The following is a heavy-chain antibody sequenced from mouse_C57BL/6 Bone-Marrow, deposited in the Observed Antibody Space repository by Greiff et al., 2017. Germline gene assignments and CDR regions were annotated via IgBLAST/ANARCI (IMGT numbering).Heavy chain of an antibody. Sequence: VMLVESGPGLVAPSQSLSITCTVSGFSLTSYAISWVRQPPGKGLEWLGVIWTGGGTNYNSALKSRLSISKDNSKSQVFLKMNSLQTDDTARYYCARKGGCYDVGGYWYFDVWGTGTTVTVSS. V-gene: IGHV2-9-1*01. J-gene: IGHJ1*03. CDR1: GFSLTSYA. CDR2: IWTGGGT. D-gene: IGHD2-12*01. CDR3: ARKGGCYDVGGYWYFDV.